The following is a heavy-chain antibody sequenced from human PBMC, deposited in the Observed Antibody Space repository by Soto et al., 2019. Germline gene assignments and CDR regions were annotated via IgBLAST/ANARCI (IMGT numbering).Heavy chain of an antibody. J-gene: IGHJ4*02. Sequence: QVQVEEFGGGVVRPGRSLRLSCEGPGFTFSDYGFHWVRQAPGKGLEWVAMISYYGSDRYYRDSVQGRFTISRDDSKNTVYLQMNGVRAEDTATYYCARSTYCNGGSCFPQYWGPGTLVTVSS. CDR3: ARSTYCNGGSCFPQY. V-gene: IGHV3-30*03. CDR1: GFTFSDYG. D-gene: IGHD2-15*01. CDR2: ISYYGSDR.